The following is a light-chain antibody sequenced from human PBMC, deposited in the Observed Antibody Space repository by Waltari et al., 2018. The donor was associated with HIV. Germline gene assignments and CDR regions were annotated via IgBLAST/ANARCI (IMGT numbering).Light chain of an antibody. CDR1: QGISSY. CDR2: AAS. J-gene: IGKJ4*01. Sequence: DIQLTQSPSFLSASVGDRVTITCRASQGISSYLAWYQQKPGKAPKLLIYAASTLQSGVPSRFSGSGSGTEFTLTISSLQPEDFATYYCQQLNSYPHTFGGGTKVEIK. CDR3: QQLNSYPHT. V-gene: IGKV1-9*01.